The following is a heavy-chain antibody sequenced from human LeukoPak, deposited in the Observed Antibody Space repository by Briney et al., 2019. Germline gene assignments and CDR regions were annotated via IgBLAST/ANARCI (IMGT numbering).Heavy chain of an antibody. CDR2: IDSGGFT. D-gene: IGHD1-1*01. Sequence: GGSLRLSCAASRFTVSTNYMSWVRQAPGKGLEWVSLIDSGGFTYYADSVKGRFTISRDNSKNTLYLQMNSLRAEDTAVYFCARDRAGTTLIRHHDYYYMDVWGKGTTVTVSS. CDR3: ARDRAGTTLIRHHDYYYMDV. J-gene: IGHJ6*03. CDR1: RFTVSTNY. V-gene: IGHV3-66*01.